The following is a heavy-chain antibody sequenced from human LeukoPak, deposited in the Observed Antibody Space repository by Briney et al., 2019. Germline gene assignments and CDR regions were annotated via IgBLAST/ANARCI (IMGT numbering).Heavy chain of an antibody. J-gene: IGHJ6*02. CDR2: INSDGSST. D-gene: IGHD1-26*01. V-gene: IGHV3-74*01. CDR1: GFTFSSYW. Sequence: GGSLRLSCAASGFTFSSYWMHWVRQAPGKGLVWVSRINSDGSSTNYADSVKGRFTISRDNAKNTLYLQMNSLRVEDTAVYYCARVRSGSSAGNYGMDVWGQGTTVTVYS. CDR3: ARVRSGSSAGNYGMDV.